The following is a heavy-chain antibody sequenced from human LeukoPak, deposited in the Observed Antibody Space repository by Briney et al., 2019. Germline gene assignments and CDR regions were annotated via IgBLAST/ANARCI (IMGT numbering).Heavy chain of an antibody. D-gene: IGHD6-19*01. Sequence: GRSLRLSCAASGFTFSSYGMHWVRQAPGKGLEWVAVIWYDGSNKYYADSVKGRFTISRDNSKNTLYLQMNSLRAEDTAVYYCARDRPSYSSGWGYYYYGMDVWGQGTTVTVSS. CDR2: IWYDGSNK. CDR1: GFTFSSYG. V-gene: IGHV3-33*01. J-gene: IGHJ6*02. CDR3: ARDRPSYSSGWGYYYYGMDV.